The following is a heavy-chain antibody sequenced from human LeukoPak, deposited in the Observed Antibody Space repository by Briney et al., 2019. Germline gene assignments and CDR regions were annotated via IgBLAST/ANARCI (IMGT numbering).Heavy chain of an antibody. V-gene: IGHV3-73*01. Sequence: GGSLRLSCAGSGFTFSGADMHWVRQASGKGLEWLGRIRNKANSYATTYAASVKGRFTISRDDSKSTTYLQMNSLKTEDTAVYFCIHYGSGSHSTDYWGPGTQVTVSS. CDR3: IHYGSGSHSTDY. CDR2: IRNKANSYAT. J-gene: IGHJ4*02. CDR1: GFTFSGAD. D-gene: IGHD3-10*01.